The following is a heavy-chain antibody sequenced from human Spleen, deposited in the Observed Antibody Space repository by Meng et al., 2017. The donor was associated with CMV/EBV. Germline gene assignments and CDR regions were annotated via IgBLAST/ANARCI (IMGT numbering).Heavy chain of an antibody. D-gene: IGHD1-7*01. CDR3: ARVRNWNYVYFDY. CDR1: GFTFSSYS. CDR2: ISSSSSYI. J-gene: IGHJ4*02. Sequence: GESLKISCAASGFTFSSYSMNWVRQAPGKGLEWVSSISSSSSYIYYADSVKGRFTISRDNAKNSLYLQMNSLRAEDTAVYYCARVRNWNYVYFDYWGQGTLVTVSS. V-gene: IGHV3-21*01.